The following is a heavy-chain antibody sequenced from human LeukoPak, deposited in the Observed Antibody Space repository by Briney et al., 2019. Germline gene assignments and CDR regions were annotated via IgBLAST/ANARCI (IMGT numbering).Heavy chain of an antibody. V-gene: IGHV1-3*03. CDR2: INAGNGNT. CDR1: GYTFTSYA. CDR3: ARAYCSGGSCYNDY. D-gene: IGHD2-15*01. J-gene: IGHJ4*02. Sequence: ASVKVSCKASGYTFTSYAMHWVRQAPGQRLEWMGWINAGNGNTKYSQEFQGRVTITRDTSASTAYMELSSLRSEDMAVYYCARAYCSGGSCYNDYWGQGTLVTVSS.